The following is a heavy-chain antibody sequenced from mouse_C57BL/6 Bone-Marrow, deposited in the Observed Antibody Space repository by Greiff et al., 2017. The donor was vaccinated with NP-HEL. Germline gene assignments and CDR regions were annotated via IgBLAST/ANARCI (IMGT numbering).Heavy chain of an antibody. CDR1: GFTFSDYY. D-gene: IGHD4-1*01. V-gene: IGHV5-16*01. J-gene: IGHJ1*03. Sequence: EVMLVESEGGLVQPGSSMKLSCTASGFTFSDYYMAWVRQVPEKGLEWVANINYDGSSTYYLDSLKSRFIISRDNAKNILYLQMSSLKSEDTATYYCARVSNWYWYFDVWGTGTTVTVSS. CDR2: INYDGSST. CDR3: ARVSNWYWYFDV.